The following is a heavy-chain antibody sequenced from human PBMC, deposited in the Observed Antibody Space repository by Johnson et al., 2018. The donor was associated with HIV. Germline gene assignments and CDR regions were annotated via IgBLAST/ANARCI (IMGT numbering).Heavy chain of an antibody. V-gene: IGHV3-33*01. CDR3: ASDYGDYDHAFDI. J-gene: IGHJ3*02. D-gene: IGHD4-17*01. Sequence: QVQLVESGGGVVQPGRSLGLSCAASGFSFSSYAMHWVRQATGKGLEWVAFIRDDGSNKCYADSVKGRFTISRDNSTNTLYLQMNSLRSDDTAVYYCASDYGDYDHAFDIWGQGTLGAVSS. CDR1: GFSFSSYA. CDR2: IRDDGSNK.